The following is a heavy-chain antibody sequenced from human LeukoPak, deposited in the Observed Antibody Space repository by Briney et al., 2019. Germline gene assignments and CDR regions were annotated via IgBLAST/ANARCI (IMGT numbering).Heavy chain of an antibody. V-gene: IGHV5-51*01. J-gene: IGHJ4*02. D-gene: IGHD3-22*01. CDR2: IYPGDSDT. Sequence: GESLKISCKGSGYIFTSYWIGWVRQMPGKGLEWMGIIYPGDSDTRYSPSFQGQVTISADKSISTAYLQWSSLKASDTAMYYCARLPYYYDSSGYLDYWGQGTLVTVSS. CDR3: ARLPYYYDSSGYLDY. CDR1: GYIFTSYW.